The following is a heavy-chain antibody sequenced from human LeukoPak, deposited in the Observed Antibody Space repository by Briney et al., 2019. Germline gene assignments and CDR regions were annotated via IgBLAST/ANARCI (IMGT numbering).Heavy chain of an antibody. CDR3: ASYYYDSSGYFY. CDR1: GFTFSSYA. D-gene: IGHD3-22*01. Sequence: PGGSLRLSCAASGFTFSSYAMSWVRQAPGKGLEWVSAISGSGGSTYYADSVKGRFTISRDNSKNTLYLQMNSLRAEDTAVYYCASYYYDSSGYFYWGQGTLVTVSS. CDR2: ISGSGGST. J-gene: IGHJ4*02. V-gene: IGHV3-23*01.